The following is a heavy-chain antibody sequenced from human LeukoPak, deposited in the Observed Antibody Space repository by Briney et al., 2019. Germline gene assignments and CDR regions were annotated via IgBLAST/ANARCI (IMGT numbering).Heavy chain of an antibody. CDR1: GVSITTYY. CDR2: IYYSGNT. CDR3: ARAYTSWSFDY. J-gene: IGHJ4*02. V-gene: IGHV4-59*01. Sequence: SETLSLTCTVSGVSITTYYWSWVRQPPGKGLEWIGFIYYSGNTNYNPSLKSRVTISVDTSKNQFSLKLSSVTAADTAVYYCARAYTSWSFDYWGQGTLVTVSS. D-gene: IGHD2-2*02.